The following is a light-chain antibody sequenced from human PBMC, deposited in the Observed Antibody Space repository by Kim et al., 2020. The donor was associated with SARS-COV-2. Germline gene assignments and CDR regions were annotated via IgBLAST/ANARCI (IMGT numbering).Light chain of an antibody. V-gene: IGLV3-21*04. J-gene: IGLJ2*01. Sequence: SYELTQPPSVSVAPGKTAMIPCGGNNIETKSVHWYQQKPGQAPVLVVYFDSDRPSGIPERFSGSISGNTATLTISRVEAGDEADYYGQVWHSSSGHVVFGGGTKLTVL. CDR2: FDS. CDR1: NIETKS. CDR3: QVWHSSSGHVV.